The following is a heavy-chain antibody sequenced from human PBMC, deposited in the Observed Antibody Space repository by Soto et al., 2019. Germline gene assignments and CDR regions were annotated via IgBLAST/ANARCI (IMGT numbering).Heavy chain of an antibody. D-gene: IGHD6-13*01. CDR3: TRRNSSSALRD. V-gene: IGHV3-73*02. CDR1: GFTFSGSA. CDR2: IRSKANSYAT. Sequence: EVQLVESGGGLVQPGGSLKLSCAASGFTFSGSAMHWVRQASGKGLEWVGRIRSKANSYATAYAASVKGRFTISRDDSKNTAYLQMNSLKTEDTAVYYCTRRNSSSALRDWGQGTMVTVSS. J-gene: IGHJ4*02.